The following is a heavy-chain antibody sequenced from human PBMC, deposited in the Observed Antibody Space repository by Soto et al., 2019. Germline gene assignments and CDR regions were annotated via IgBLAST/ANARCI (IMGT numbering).Heavy chain of an antibody. V-gene: IGHV1-18*01. CDR3: ARAIIYYGSGSRYYYGMDV. Sequence: ASVKVSCKASGYTFTSYGISWVRQAPGQGLEWMGWISAYNGNTNYAQKLQGRVTMTTDTSTSTAYMELRSLRSDDTAVYYCARAIIYYGSGSRYYYGMDVWGQGTTVTVSS. J-gene: IGHJ6*02. D-gene: IGHD3-10*01. CDR2: ISAYNGNT. CDR1: GYTFTSYG.